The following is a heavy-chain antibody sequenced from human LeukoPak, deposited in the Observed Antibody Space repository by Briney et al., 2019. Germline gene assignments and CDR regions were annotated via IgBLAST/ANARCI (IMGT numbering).Heavy chain of an antibody. CDR1: EFSVGSNY. Sequence: GGSLRLSCAASEFSVGSNYMTWVRQAPGKGLEWVSAISGSGGSTYYADSVKGRFTISRDNSKNTLYLQMNSLRAEDTAVYYCAVHYYSYYYMDVWGKGTTVTVSS. V-gene: IGHV3-23*01. J-gene: IGHJ6*03. CDR2: ISGSGGST. CDR3: AVHYYSYYYMDV.